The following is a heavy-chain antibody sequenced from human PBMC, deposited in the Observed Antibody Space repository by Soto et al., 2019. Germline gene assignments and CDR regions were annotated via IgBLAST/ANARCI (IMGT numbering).Heavy chain of an antibody. CDR2: FDPEDGET. CDR1: GYTLTELS. J-gene: IGHJ4*02. V-gene: IGHV1-24*01. Sequence: ASVKVSCKVSGYTLTELSMHWVRQAPGKGLEWMGGFDPEDGETIYAQKFQGRVTMTEDTSTDTAYMELSSLRSEDTAVYYCATSGPPGTWIQLWLREWGQGTLVTVSS. CDR3: ATSGPPGTWIQLWLRE. D-gene: IGHD5-18*01.